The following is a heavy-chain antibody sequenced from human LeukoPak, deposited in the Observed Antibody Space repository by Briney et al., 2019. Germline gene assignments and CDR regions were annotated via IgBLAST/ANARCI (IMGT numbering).Heavy chain of an antibody. V-gene: IGHV4-4*07. D-gene: IGHD6-13*01. CDR1: GGSISSYY. CDR3: ARSIAAAGDFDY. Sequence: SETLSLTCTVSGGSISSYYWSLIRQPAGKGLEWIGRIYTSGSTNYNPSLKSRVTMSVDTSKNQFSLKLSSVTAADTAVYYCARSIAAAGDFDYWGQGTLVTVSS. CDR2: IYTSGST. J-gene: IGHJ4*02.